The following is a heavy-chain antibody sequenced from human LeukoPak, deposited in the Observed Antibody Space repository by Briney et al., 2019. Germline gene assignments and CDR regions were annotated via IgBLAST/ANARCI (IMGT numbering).Heavy chain of an antibody. CDR2: INHSGST. Sequence: KPSETLSLTCAVYGGSFSGYYWSWIRQPPGKGLEWIGEINHSGSTNYNPSLKSRVTISVDTSKNQFSLKLSSVTAADTAVYYCARVGTAVAGTNYFDYWGQGTLVTVSS. D-gene: IGHD6-19*01. CDR3: ARVGTAVAGTNYFDY. CDR1: GGSFSGYY. J-gene: IGHJ4*02. V-gene: IGHV4-34*01.